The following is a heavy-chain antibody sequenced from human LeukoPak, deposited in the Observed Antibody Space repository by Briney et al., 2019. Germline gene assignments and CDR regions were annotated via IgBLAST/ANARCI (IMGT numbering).Heavy chain of an antibody. CDR1: GFTFSIYA. Sequence: GGSLRLSCAASGFTFSIYAMSWVRQAPGKGLEWVSAISGSGGTAYYADSVKGRFTISRDNSKNTLYLQMNSLRAEDTAVYYCARDATNYYDSSAAGDPDYWGQGTLVTVSS. J-gene: IGHJ4*02. CDR2: ISGSGGTA. CDR3: ARDATNYYDSSAAGDPDY. V-gene: IGHV3-23*01. D-gene: IGHD3-22*01.